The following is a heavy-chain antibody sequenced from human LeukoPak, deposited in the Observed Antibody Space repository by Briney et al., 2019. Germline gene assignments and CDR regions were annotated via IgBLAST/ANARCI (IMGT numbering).Heavy chain of an antibody. V-gene: IGHV3-7*01. CDR3: ARALGHCLDY. CDR2: IKHDGSEK. J-gene: IGHJ4*02. Sequence: GGSLRLSCVVSGFNFSNYWMNCVRQDPGKGLEWVTNIKHDGSEKYCVVSVKGRFSISRDNAKKSLYLQMNSLRAEDTAVYYCARALGHCLDYWGQGTLVTVSS. CDR1: GFNFSNYW. D-gene: IGHD3-16*01.